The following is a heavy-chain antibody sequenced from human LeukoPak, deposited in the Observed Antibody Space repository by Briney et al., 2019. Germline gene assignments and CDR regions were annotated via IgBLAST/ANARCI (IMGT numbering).Heavy chain of an antibody. D-gene: IGHD6-13*01. CDR2: ISGSGGTT. V-gene: IGHV3-23*01. CDR1: GFTFSDYA. CDR3: AKTYSRSWYYDY. J-gene: IGHJ4*02. Sequence: GGSLRLSCGASGFTFSDYAMSWVRQAPGKGLEWVSGISGSGGTTYYADSVKGRFTISRDNSKNTLYLQMSSLRAEDTAVYYCAKTYSRSWYYDYWGQGTLVTVSS.